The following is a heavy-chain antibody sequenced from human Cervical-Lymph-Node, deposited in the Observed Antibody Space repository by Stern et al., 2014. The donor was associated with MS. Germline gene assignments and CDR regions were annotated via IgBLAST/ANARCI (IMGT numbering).Heavy chain of an antibody. Sequence: EVQLVESGAEVRKPGESLKISCKGSGYSFSSYWIGWVRQMPGKGLESMGIIYPGDSDTRYSPSFQGQVTISVDKSITTAYLQWSSLKASDSAIYYCARQDAGPFDYWGQGTPVTVSS. CDR1: GYSFSSYW. CDR2: IYPGDSDT. CDR3: ARQDAGPFDY. J-gene: IGHJ4*02. V-gene: IGHV5-51*01.